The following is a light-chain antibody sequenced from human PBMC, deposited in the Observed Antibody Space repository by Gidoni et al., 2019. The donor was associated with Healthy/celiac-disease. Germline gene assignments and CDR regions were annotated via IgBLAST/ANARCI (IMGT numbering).Light chain of an antibody. CDR2: LGS. J-gene: IGKJ2*03. CDR3: MQALQTPPS. CDR1: QSLLLSNGYNY. V-gene: IGKV2-28*01. Sequence: DIVMTQPPLSLPVTPGEPASISCRSSQSLLLSNGYNYLDWYLQKPGQSPQLLIYLGSNRASGVPDRFSGSGSGTDFTLKISRVEAEDVGVYYCMQALQTPPSFGQGTKLEIK.